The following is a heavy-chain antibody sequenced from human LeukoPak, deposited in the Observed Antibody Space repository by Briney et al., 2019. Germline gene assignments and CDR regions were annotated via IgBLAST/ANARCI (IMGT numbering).Heavy chain of an antibody. J-gene: IGHJ4*02. D-gene: IGHD4-17*01. CDR1: GFTFSSYA. CDR3: ASLYGDYTDLDY. Sequence: GRSLRLSCAAPGFTFSSYAMHWVRRAPGKGLEWVAVISYDGSNKYYADSVKGRFTISRDNSKNTLYLQMNSLRAEDTAVYYCASLYGDYTDLDYWGQGTLVTVSS. V-gene: IGHV3-30-3*02. CDR2: ISYDGSNK.